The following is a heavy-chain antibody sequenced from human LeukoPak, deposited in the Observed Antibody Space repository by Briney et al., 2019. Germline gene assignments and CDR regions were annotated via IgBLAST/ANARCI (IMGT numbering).Heavy chain of an antibody. J-gene: IGHJ4*02. CDR2: IYHSGST. CDR3: ARLPYCSGGSCYFDY. Sequence: PSETLSLTCAVYGGSFSGYYWSWIRQPPGKGLEWIGEIYHSGSTNYNPSLKSRVTISVDTSKHQFSLKLSSVTAADTAVYYCARLPYCSGGSCYFDYWGQGTLVTVSS. D-gene: IGHD2-15*01. CDR1: GGSFSGYY. V-gene: IGHV4-34*01.